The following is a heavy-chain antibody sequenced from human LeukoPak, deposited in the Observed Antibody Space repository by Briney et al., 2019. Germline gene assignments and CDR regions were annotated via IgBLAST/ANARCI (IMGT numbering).Heavy chain of an antibody. Sequence: SVKVSCKASGGTFSSYAISWVRQAPGQGLEWMGGIIPIFGTANYAQKFQGRVTITADKSTSTAYMELSSLRSEDTAVYYCARGPQWLSSSWYWFDPWGQGTLVTVSS. V-gene: IGHV1-69*06. CDR1: GGTFSSYA. CDR2: IIPIFGTA. CDR3: ARGPQWLSSSWYWFDP. J-gene: IGHJ5*02. D-gene: IGHD6-13*01.